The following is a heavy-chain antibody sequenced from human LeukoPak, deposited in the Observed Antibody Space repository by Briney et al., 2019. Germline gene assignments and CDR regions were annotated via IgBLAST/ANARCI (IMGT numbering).Heavy chain of an antibody. V-gene: IGHV3-23*01. CDR3: ARDEFYYYDSSGYPVDY. J-gene: IGHJ4*02. D-gene: IGHD3-22*01. Sequence: GASLRLSCAASGFTFSSYAMSWVRQAPGKGXXXXXXXXGSGGSTSYADSVKGRFTISRDNSKNTLYLQMNSLRAEDTAVYYCARDEFYYYDSSGYPVDYWGQGTLVTVSS. CDR2: XXGSGGST. CDR1: GFTFSSYA.